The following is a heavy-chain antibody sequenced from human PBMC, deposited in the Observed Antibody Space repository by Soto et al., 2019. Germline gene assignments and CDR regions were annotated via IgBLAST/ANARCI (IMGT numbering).Heavy chain of an antibody. V-gene: IGHV1-69*13. CDR2: IIPIFCTA. D-gene: IGHD3-9*01. CDR3: ARVGNKRGILSRSAVLGF. J-gene: IGHJ4*02. Sequence: SVKFSFTASGATFSTSAMRWVRQSPGQGLERMGGIIPIFCTANYAQKFQGRVTITARESTSTDYMEGSSLRSEATAVFYWARVGNKRGILSRSAVLGFWGQGILVTVSS. CDR1: GATFSTSA.